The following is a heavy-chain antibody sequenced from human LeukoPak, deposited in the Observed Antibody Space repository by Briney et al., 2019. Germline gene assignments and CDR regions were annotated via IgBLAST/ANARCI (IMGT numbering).Heavy chain of an antibody. Sequence: SETLSLTCAVYGGSFSGYYWSWIRQPPGKGLEWIGEINHSGSTNYNPSLKSRVTISVDTSKNQFSLKLSSVTAADTAVYYCARARGLLWFGESHFQLDYWGQGTLVTVSS. V-gene: IGHV4-34*01. CDR1: GGSFSGYY. D-gene: IGHD3-10*01. CDR3: ARARGLLWFGESHFQLDY. CDR2: INHSGST. J-gene: IGHJ4*02.